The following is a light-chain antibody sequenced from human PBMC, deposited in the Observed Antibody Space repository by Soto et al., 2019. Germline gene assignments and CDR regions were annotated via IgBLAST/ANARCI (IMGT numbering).Light chain of an antibody. J-gene: IGLJ3*02. CDR3: CSYAGSYTLWV. V-gene: IGLV2-11*01. CDR2: DVS. Sequence: QSALTQPASVSGSPGQSITISCTGTSSDVGGYNYASWYQQYPGKATKLIIYDVSKRPSGVPDRFSGSKSGNTASLTISGLQAEDEADYYCCSYAGSYTLWVFGGGTKLTVL. CDR1: SSDVGGYNY.